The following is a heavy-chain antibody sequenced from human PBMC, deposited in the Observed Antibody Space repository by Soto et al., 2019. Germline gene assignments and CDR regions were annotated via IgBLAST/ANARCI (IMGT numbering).Heavy chain of an antibody. CDR3: ATGALPSIVVAGRGFGYYFDY. J-gene: IGHJ4*02. CDR1: GGTFSSYA. D-gene: IGHD6-19*01. Sequence: QVQLVQSGAEVKKPGSSVKVSCKASGGTFSSYAISWVRQAPGQGLEWMGGIIPIFGTANYAQKFQGRVTITADESTSTAYMELSSLRSEDTAVYYCATGALPSIVVAGRGFGYYFDYWGQGTLVTVSS. V-gene: IGHV1-69*01. CDR2: IIPIFGTA.